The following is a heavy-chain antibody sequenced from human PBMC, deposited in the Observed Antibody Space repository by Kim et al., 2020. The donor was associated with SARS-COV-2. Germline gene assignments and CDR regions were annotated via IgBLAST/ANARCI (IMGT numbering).Heavy chain of an antibody. CDR1: GFTFSTYA. CDR2: ITSNGDST. CDR3: VKDQRGDYEIAAFHI. D-gene: IGHD4-17*01. V-gene: IGHV3-64D*09. J-gene: IGHJ3*02. Sequence: GGSLRLSCSASGFTFSTYAMHWVRQAPGKGLEYVSAITSNGDSTYYADSVKGRFTISRDNSKNTLYLQMSSLRAEDTAVYYCVKDQRGDYEIAAFHIWGQGTMVAVSS.